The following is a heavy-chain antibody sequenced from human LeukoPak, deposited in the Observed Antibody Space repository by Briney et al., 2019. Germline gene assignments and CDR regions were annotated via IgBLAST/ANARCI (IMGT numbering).Heavy chain of an antibody. V-gene: IGHV4-39*01. J-gene: IGHJ4*02. D-gene: IGHD3-3*01. CDR2: IYYSGST. Sequence: PSETLSLTCTVSGGSISSSSYYWGWIRQPPGKGLEWIGSIYYSGSTYYNPSLKSRVTISVDTSKNQFSLKLSSVTAADTAVYYCARHGGPRNYFDYWGQGTLVTVSS. CDR1: GGSISSSSYY. CDR3: ARHGGPRNYFDY.